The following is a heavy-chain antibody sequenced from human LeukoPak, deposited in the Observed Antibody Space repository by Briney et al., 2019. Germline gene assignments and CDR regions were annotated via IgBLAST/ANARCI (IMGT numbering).Heavy chain of an antibody. CDR2: ISSSGSTI. V-gene: IGHV3-48*04. CDR1: GFTFSSYG. Sequence: PGGSLRLSCAASGFTFSSYGMNWVRQAPGKGLEWVSYISSSGSTIYYADSVKGRFTISRDNAKNSLYLQMNSLRAEDTAVYYCARGFDDAFDIWGQGTMVTVSS. CDR3: ARGFDDAFDI. J-gene: IGHJ3*02.